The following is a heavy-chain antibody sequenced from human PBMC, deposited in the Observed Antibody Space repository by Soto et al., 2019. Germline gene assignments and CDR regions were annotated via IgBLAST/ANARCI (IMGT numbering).Heavy chain of an antibody. V-gene: IGHV1-69*13. Sequence: GASGKVSCKASGGTFSSYAISWVRQAPGQGLEWMGGIIPIFGTANYAQKFQGRVTITADESTSTAYMELSSLRSEDTAVYYCARNLKRKVVVVPAAIPKVGYYYGMDVWGQGTTVTVS. CDR2: IIPIFGTA. D-gene: IGHD2-2*02. CDR1: GGTFSSYA. J-gene: IGHJ6*02. CDR3: ARNLKRKVVVVPAAIPKVGYYYGMDV.